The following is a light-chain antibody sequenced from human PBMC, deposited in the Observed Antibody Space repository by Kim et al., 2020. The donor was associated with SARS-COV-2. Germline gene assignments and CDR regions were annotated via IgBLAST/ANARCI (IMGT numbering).Light chain of an antibody. J-gene: IGLJ3*02. CDR3: GTWDNSLSAGV. CDR1: ISNIGDNY. CDR2: DNN. Sequence: GQGVTISCSGSISNIGDNYVYWYQQLQGTAPKLLIYDNNKRPSGIPDRFSGSKSVTSATLAITGLQTGDEADYYCGTWDNSLSAGVFGGGTQLTVL. V-gene: IGLV1-51*01.